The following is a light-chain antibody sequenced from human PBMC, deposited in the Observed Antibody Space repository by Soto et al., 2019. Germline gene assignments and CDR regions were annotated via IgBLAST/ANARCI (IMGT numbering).Light chain of an antibody. Sequence: QSVLTQPASVSGSPGQSITISCTGTSSDVGGSNYVSWYQQHPGKAPKLMIYDVSNRPSGVSNRFSGSKSGNTASLTISGLQAEDEADYFCSSYTSSSAPSAVFGGGTQLTVL. CDR3: SSYTSSSAPSAV. CDR2: DVS. V-gene: IGLV2-14*01. CDR1: SSDVGGSNY. J-gene: IGLJ7*01.